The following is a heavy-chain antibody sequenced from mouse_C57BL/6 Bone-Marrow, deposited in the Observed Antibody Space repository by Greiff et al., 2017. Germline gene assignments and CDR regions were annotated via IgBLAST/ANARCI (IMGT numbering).Heavy chain of an antibody. V-gene: IGHV1-55*01. CDR2: IYPTSGRT. D-gene: IGHD3-1*01. CDR3: ARSGPRGRSFDY. CDR1: GYTFTSYW. J-gene: IGHJ2*01. Sequence: QVQLQQPGAELVKPGASVKMSCKASGYTFTSYWITWVKQRPGQGLEWIGDIYPTSGRTNYNEKFKSKAILTVDTSSNTAYMQLLSLTSEDSAVFDCARSGPRGRSFDYWGQGTTLTVSS.